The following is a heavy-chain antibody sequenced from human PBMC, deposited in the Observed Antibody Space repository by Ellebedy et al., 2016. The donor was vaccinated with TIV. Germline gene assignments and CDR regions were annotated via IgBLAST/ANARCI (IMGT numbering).Heavy chain of an antibody. Sequence: GESLKISCAASGFTFSSYGMHWVRQAPGKGLEWVAVIWFDGSNKYYADSVKGRFTISRDNSKNTLYLQMNSLRVEDTAVYYRARVKYCSAGSCYTAFDYWGQGTPVTVSS. D-gene: IGHD2-15*01. CDR2: IWFDGSNK. J-gene: IGHJ4*02. V-gene: IGHV3-33*01. CDR1: GFTFSSYG. CDR3: ARVKYCSAGSCYTAFDY.